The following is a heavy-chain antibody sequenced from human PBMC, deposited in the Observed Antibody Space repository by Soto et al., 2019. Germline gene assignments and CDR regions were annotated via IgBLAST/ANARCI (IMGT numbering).Heavy chain of an antibody. D-gene: IGHD2-15*01. CDR2: IYYTGST. CDR3: ARASGGSGNSCAVAP. J-gene: IGHJ5*02. Sequence: PSETLPLTCTVSGGSIITDYWSWILQPPGKGLEWIGYIYYTGSTNYNPSLKSRVTISVDTSKNQFSLKLSSVTAADTAVYSCARASGGSGNSCAVAPWGQGALVTVSS. V-gene: IGHV4-59*01. CDR1: GGSIITDY.